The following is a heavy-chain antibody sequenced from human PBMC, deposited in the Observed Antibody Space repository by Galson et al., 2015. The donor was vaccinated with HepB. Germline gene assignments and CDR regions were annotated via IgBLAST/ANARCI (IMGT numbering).Heavy chain of an antibody. J-gene: IGHJ6*02. CDR1: GFTFSSYE. D-gene: IGHD6-19*01. Sequence: SLRLSCAASGFTFSSYEMNWVRQAPGKGLEWVSYISSSGSTIYYADSVKGRFTISRDNAKNSLYLQMNSLRAEDTAVYYCARFAVNLDSSGWYWGDYYYGMDVWGQGTTVTVSS. CDR3: ARFAVNLDSSGWYWGDYYYGMDV. CDR2: ISSSGSTI. V-gene: IGHV3-48*03.